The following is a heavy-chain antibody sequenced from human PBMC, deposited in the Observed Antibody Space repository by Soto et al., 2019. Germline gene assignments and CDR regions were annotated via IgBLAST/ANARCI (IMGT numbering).Heavy chain of an antibody. V-gene: IGHV6-1*01. CDR1: GDSVSSNSAA. CDR3: ARDLDSGWPRSHFGY. J-gene: IGHJ4*02. D-gene: IGHD6-19*01. Sequence: SQTLSLTCVIPGDSVSSNSAAWNWIRQSPSRGLEWLGRTYYRSKWYNDYAVSVKSRIIINPDTSNNQFSLQLNSVTPEDTAVYYCARDLDSGWPRSHFGYWGQGTLVTVSS. CDR2: TYYRSKWYN.